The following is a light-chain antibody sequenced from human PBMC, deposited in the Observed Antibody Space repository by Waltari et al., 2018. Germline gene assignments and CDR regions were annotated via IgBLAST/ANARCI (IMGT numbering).Light chain of an antibody. J-gene: IGKJ1*01. CDR1: SVLHSSNNKNY. Sequence: SVLHSSNNKNYFAWYQQKPGQPPKLLIYWASTRKSGVPDRFSGSGSGTDFTLTISSLQAEDVAVYYCQQFQSHLRTFGQWTKVEIK. V-gene: IGKV4-1*01. CDR3: QQFQSHLRT. CDR2: WAS.